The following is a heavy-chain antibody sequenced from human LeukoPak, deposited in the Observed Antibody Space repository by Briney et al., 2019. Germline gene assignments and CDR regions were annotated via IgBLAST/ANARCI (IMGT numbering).Heavy chain of an antibody. V-gene: IGHV3-23*01. CDR3: AKALTTVVVPTATPFDY. J-gene: IGHJ4*02. CDR1: GYTFTSYV. Sequence: SCKASGYTFTSYVVSWVRQAPGKGLEWVSSITGSGGGTYYTDSVKGRFTVSRDNSKNTLFLQMNSLRAEDTAIYYCAKALTTVVVPTATPFDYWGQGALVTVSS. D-gene: IGHD2-2*01. CDR2: ITGSGGGT.